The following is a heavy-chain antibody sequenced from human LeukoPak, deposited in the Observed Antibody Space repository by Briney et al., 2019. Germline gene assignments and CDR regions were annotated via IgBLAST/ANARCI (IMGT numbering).Heavy chain of an antibody. J-gene: IGHJ1*01. CDR1: GFSFGDHG. CDR2: IRSKDFGGTT. Sequence: GGSLSLSCTASGFSFGDHGMSWFRPAPGKGLEWVSFIRSKDFGGTTEYAASVKDRFTISRDDSKSIAYLQMNSLKTEDTAVYYCTRGSATVVIHWGQGTLVTVSS. V-gene: IGHV3-49*03. CDR3: TRGSATVVIH. D-gene: IGHD4-23*01.